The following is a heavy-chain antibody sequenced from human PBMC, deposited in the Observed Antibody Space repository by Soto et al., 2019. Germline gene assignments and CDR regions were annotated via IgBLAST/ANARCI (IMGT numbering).Heavy chain of an antibody. D-gene: IGHD6-19*01. Sequence: VGSLRLSCAASGFTFSSYGMHWVRQAPGKGPEWVAVIWYDGSNKYYADSVKGRFTISRDNSKNTLYLQMNSLRAEDTAVYYCARDGSGIAVAALDYWGQGTLVTVSS. V-gene: IGHV3-33*01. CDR3: ARDGSGIAVAALDY. CDR2: IWYDGSNK. J-gene: IGHJ4*02. CDR1: GFTFSSYG.